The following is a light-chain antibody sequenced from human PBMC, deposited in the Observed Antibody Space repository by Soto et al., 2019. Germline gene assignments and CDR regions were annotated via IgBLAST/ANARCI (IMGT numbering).Light chain of an antibody. CDR2: EDT. V-gene: IGLV2-23*01. J-gene: IGLJ1*01. CDR3: CSYAGSGTFV. Sequence: QSVRTQPASVSGSPGQSITISCTGTSSDVGSYDLVSWYQQPPGKAPKLMIYEDTKRPSGISTRFSGSKSGNAASLTISGLQAEDEADYYCCSYAGSGTFVFGTGTKLTVL. CDR1: SSDVGSYDL.